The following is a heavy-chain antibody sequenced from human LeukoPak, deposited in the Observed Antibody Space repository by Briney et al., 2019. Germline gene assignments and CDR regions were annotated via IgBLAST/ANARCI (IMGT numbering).Heavy chain of an antibody. Sequence: ASVKVSCKASGYTFTTYGISWVRQAPGQGLEWMGWISAYRGNTNYAQNLQGRVTLTTDTSTSSAYMELRSLTSDDTAVYYCVRDRDYLFDSRGQGTLVTVSS. CDR3: VRDRDYLFDS. V-gene: IGHV1-18*01. D-gene: IGHD4-11*01. CDR2: ISAYRGNT. CDR1: GYTFTTYG. J-gene: IGHJ4*02.